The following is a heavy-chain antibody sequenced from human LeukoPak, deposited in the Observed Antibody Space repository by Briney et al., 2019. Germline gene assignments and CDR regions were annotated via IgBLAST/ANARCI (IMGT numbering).Heavy chain of an antibody. CDR1: GGSFSGYY. CDR2: INHSGST. CDR3: AIHSSGWYRVDY. J-gene: IGHJ4*02. Sequence: TSETLSLTCAVYGGSFSGYYWSWIRQPPGKGLEWIGEINHSGSTNYNPSLKSRVTISVDTSKNQFSLKLSSVTAADTAVYYCAIHSSGWYRVDYWGQGTLVTVSS. V-gene: IGHV4-34*01. D-gene: IGHD6-19*01.